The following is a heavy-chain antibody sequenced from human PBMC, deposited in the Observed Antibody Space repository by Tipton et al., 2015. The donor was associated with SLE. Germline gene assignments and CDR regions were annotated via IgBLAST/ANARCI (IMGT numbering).Heavy chain of an antibody. CDR3: ARVARWADYYYGMDV. CDR2: IYYSGST. D-gene: IGHD1-26*01. Sequence: TLSLTCTVSGGSISSGDYYWSWIRQPPGKGLEWIGYIYYSGSTYYKSSLKSRVTISVDTSKNQFSLKLSSVTAADTAVYYCARVARWADYYYGMDVWGQGTTVTVSS. J-gene: IGHJ6*02. V-gene: IGHV4-30-4*08. CDR1: GGSISSGDYY.